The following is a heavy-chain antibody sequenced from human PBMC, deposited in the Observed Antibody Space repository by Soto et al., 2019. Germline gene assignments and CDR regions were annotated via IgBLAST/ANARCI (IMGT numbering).Heavy chain of an antibody. CDR3: ASLSYYYDSSPGAFDI. D-gene: IGHD3-22*01. Sequence: PGESLKIACKGSGYSFTSYWIGWVRQMPGKGLEWMGIIYPGDSDTRYSPSFQGQVTISADKSISTAYLQWSSLKASDTAMYYCASLSYYYDSSPGAFDILGQGTMVTVSS. J-gene: IGHJ3*02. CDR2: IYPGDSDT. V-gene: IGHV5-51*01. CDR1: GYSFTSYW.